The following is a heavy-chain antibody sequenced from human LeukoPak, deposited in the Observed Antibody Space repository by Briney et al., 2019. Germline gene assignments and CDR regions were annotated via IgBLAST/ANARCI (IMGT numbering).Heavy chain of an antibody. V-gene: IGHV3-30*18. Sequence: GGSLRLSYAASGFTFSSYGMHWVRQAPGKGLEWVAVISYDGSNKYYADSVKGRFTISRDNSKNTLYLQMNSLRAEDTAVYYCAKMYSSFDYWGQGTLVTVSS. J-gene: IGHJ4*02. CDR2: ISYDGSNK. CDR1: GFTFSSYG. D-gene: IGHD6-19*01. CDR3: AKMYSSFDY.